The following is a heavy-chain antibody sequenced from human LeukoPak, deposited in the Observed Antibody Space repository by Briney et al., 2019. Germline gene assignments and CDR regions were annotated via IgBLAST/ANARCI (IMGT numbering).Heavy chain of an antibody. J-gene: IGHJ6*03. D-gene: IGHD2-21*02. CDR3: ARDLVVTVTTYYMDV. Sequence: PGASVKVSCKASGYTFTSYYMHWVRQAPGQGLEWMGIINPSGGSTSYAQKFQGRVTMTRDTSTSTVYMELSSLRSEDTAVYYCARDLVVTVTTYYMDVWGKGTTVTISS. CDR1: GYTFTSYY. V-gene: IGHV1-46*01. CDR2: INPSGGST.